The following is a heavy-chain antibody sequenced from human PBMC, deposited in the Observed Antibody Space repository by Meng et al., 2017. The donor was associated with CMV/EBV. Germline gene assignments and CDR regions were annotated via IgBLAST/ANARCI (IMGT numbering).Heavy chain of an antibody. D-gene: IGHD6-13*01. Sequence: GALKISCAASGFSFSSYSMNWVRQAPGKGLEWVSYISSSSSTIYYADSVKGRFTISRDNAKNSLYLQMNSLRAEDTAVYYCARAWIAAAGTLDYWGQGTLVTVSS. CDR3: ARAWIAAAGTLDY. V-gene: IGHV3-48*04. CDR1: GFSFSSYS. CDR2: ISSSSSTI. J-gene: IGHJ4*02.